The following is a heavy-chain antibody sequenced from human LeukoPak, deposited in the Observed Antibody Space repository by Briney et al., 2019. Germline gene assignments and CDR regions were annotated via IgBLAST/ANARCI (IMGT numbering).Heavy chain of an antibody. J-gene: IGHJ6*03. CDR1: GSTLRSYS. CDR3: AKDGSGTGKNRNYYYYMDV. D-gene: IGHD3-10*01. V-gene: IGHV3-48*01. CDR2: ISSGSSLI. Sequence: GGSLRLSCVASGSTLRSYSMNWVRQAPGKGLEWVSYISSGSSLIHYADSVKGRFTISRDNAKNSLYLQMNSLRAEDTAVYYCAKDGSGTGKNRNYYYYMDVWGKGTTVTVSS.